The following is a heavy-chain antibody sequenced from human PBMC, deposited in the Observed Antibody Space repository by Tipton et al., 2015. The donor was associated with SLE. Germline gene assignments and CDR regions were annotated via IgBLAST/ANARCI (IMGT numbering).Heavy chain of an antibody. J-gene: IGHJ6*02. D-gene: IGHD3-3*01. CDR1: SGSFSGYY. CDR3: ARARFHLEHYYYAMDV. CDR2: INHSGNT. V-gene: IGHV4-34*01. Sequence: LSLTCAVDSGSFSGYYWNWIRQAPGKGLEWIGEINHSGNTNYNPSLKSRVTISVDTSKNQFSLKLSSVTTADTAVYYCARARFHLEHYYYAMDVWGQGTTVTVSS.